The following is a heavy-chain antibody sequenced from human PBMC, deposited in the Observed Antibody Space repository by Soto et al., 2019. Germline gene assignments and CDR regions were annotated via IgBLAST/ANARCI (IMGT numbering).Heavy chain of an antibody. V-gene: IGHV1-69*13. Sequence: ASVKVSCKASGGTFSSYAISWVRQAPGQGLEWMGGIIPIFGTANYAQKFQGRVTITADESTSTAYMELSSLRSEDTAVYYCARSPSIAVAGPFDYWGQGILVTVSS. D-gene: IGHD6-19*01. CDR2: IIPIFGTA. J-gene: IGHJ4*02. CDR3: ARSPSIAVAGPFDY. CDR1: GGTFSSYA.